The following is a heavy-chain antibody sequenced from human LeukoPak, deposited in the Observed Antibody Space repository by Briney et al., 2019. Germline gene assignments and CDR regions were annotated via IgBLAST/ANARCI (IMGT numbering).Heavy chain of an antibody. Sequence: ASVKVSCKASGYTFTNYGISWVRQAPGQGLEWMGWISAYNGNTNYAQKLQGRVTMTTDTSTSTAYMELRSLRSDDTAVYYCARNSNYWRSENAFDIWGQGTMVTVSS. J-gene: IGHJ3*02. V-gene: IGHV1-18*01. CDR2: ISAYNGNT. CDR3: ARNSNYWRSENAFDI. CDR1: GYTFTNYG. D-gene: IGHD4/OR15-4a*01.